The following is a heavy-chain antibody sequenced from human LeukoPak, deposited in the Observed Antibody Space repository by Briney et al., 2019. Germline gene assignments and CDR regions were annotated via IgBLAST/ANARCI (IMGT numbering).Heavy chain of an antibody. Sequence: SETLSLTCTVSGGSISNYYWSWIRQPPGKGLEWIGYIYYTGSTNYNPSLKSRVTLSVDTSKNQFSLKLSSVTAADTAVYYCARNTRGRDYYYYYMDVWGKGTTVTVSS. CDR1: GGSISNYY. D-gene: IGHD2-15*01. CDR3: ARNTRGRDYYYYYMDV. V-gene: IGHV4-59*01. CDR2: IYYTGST. J-gene: IGHJ6*03.